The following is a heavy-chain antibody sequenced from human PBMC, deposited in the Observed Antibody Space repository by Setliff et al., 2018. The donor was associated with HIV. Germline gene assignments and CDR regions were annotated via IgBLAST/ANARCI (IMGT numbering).Heavy chain of an antibody. D-gene: IGHD3-22*01. CDR1: GYTFTGYY. J-gene: IGHJ4*02. CDR3: ATDSSGYYLGGFDY. V-gene: IGHV1-2*02. CDR2: INPNSGGT. Sequence: ASVKVSCKASGYTFTGYYMHWVRQAPGQGLEWMGWINPNSGGTDYAQKFQGRVTMTRDTSISTAYMELSRLRSDDTAVYYCATDSSGYYLGGFDYWGQGTLVTVSS.